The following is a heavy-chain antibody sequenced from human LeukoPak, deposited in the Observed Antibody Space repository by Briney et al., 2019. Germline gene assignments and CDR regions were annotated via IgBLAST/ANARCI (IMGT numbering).Heavy chain of an antibody. J-gene: IGHJ4*02. V-gene: IGHV3-33*01. CDR2: IWYDGSNK. Sequence: PGGSLRLSCAASGFTFSSYGMHWVRQAPGKGLEWVAVIWYDGSNKYYADSVKGRFTISRDNSKNTLYLQMNSLRAEDTAVYYCARDNYEIDGSVYFDYWGQGTLVTVSS. D-gene: IGHD3-10*01. CDR3: ARDNYEIDGSVYFDY. CDR1: GFTFSSYG.